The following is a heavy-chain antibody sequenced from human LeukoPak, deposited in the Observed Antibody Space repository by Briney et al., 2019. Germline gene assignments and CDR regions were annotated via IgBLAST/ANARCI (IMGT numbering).Heavy chain of an antibody. CDR3: ARVGPYSSGWYGDAFDI. D-gene: IGHD6-19*01. CDR1: GFTVSSNY. V-gene: IGHV3-53*01. CDR2: IYSGGST. J-gene: IGHJ3*02. Sequence: GGSLRLSCAASGFTVSSNYMSWVRQAPGKGLEWVSVIYSGGSTYYADSVKGRFTISRDNAKNSLYLQMNSLRAEDTAVYYCARVGPYSSGWYGDAFDIWGQGTMVTVSS.